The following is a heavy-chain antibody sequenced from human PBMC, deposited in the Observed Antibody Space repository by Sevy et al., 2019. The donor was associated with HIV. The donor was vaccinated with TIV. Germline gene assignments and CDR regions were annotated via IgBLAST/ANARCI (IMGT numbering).Heavy chain of an antibody. V-gene: IGHV3-21*01. CDR3: ARDPAYSWSFDY. J-gene: IGHJ4*02. D-gene: IGHD1-1*01. Sequence: GGSLRLSCAASGFTFSSYSMNWVRQAPGKGLEGVSSISSSSSYIYYADSVKGRFTISRDNAKNSLYLQMNSLRAEDTAVYYCARDPAYSWSFDYCGQGTLVTVSS. CDR1: GFTFSSYS. CDR2: ISSSSSYI.